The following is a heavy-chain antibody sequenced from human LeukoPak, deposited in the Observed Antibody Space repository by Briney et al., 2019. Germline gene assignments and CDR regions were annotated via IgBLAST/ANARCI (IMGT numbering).Heavy chain of an antibody. V-gene: IGHV4-4*07. CDR2: KSVSGHT. CDR1: GGSISNYY. CDR3: VRVSRIDYGANPEGDV. D-gene: IGHD4/OR15-4a*01. J-gene: IGHJ6*04. Sequence: PSEILSLTCTVSGGSISNYYWNWIRQPAGKGLEWIGRKSVSGHTNYRSSLESRVTMSVDTSKNQFSLRLNSVTTADTAVYYCVRVSRIDYGANPEGDVWGKGITVIVSS.